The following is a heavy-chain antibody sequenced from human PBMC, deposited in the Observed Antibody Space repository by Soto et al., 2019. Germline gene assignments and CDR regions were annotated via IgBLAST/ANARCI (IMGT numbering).Heavy chain of an antibody. J-gene: IGHJ3*02. D-gene: IGHD3-3*01. CDR2: IKSKTDGGTT. CDR1: GFTFSNAW. CDR3: TTDEVSRSWVDYDFWSGTDAFDI. Sequence: GGSLRLSCAASGFTFSNAWMSWVRQAPGKGLEWVGRIKSKTDGGTTDYAAPVKGRFTISRDDSKNTLYLQMNSLKTEDTAVYYCTTDEVSRSWVDYDFWSGTDAFDIWGQGTMVTVSS. V-gene: IGHV3-15*01.